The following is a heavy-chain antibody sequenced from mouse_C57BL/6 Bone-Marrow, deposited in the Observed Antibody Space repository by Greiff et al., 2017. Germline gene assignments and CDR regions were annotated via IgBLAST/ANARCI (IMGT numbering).Heavy chain of an antibody. Sequence: QVQLQQPGAELVKPGASVKMSCKASGYTFPSYWITWVKQRPGQGLEWVGDIYPGSGSTNYNEKFKSKATLTVDTSSSTAYMQLSSLTSEDSAVYYCARDYGYDGYWGQGTTLTVSS. CDR1: GYTFPSYW. J-gene: IGHJ2*01. CDR2: IYPGSGST. V-gene: IGHV1-55*01. CDR3: ARDYGYDGY. D-gene: IGHD2-2*01.